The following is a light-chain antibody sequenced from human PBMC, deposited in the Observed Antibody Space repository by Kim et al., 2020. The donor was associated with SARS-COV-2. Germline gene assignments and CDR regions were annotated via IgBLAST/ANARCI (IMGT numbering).Light chain of an antibody. CDR2: DAS. J-gene: IGKJ2*01. V-gene: IGKV3-15*01. CDR1: QTVRRN. Sequence: EIVMTQSPATLSVSPGERVTLSCRASQTVRRNLAWYQQKLGQPPRLLIYDASTRATDIPARFSGGGSGTDFTLTIASLQSEDCAVYYCQKYDYWPPYTFGQGTKLEI. CDR3: QKYDYWPPYT.